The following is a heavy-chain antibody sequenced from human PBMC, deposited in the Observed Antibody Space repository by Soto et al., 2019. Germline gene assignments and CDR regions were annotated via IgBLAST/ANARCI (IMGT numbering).Heavy chain of an antibody. CDR3: ARRGTVTQNYYYYYGMDV. J-gene: IGHJ6*02. D-gene: IGHD4-4*01. CDR2: IYPGDSDT. V-gene: IGHV5-51*01. Sequence: GESLKIACKGSGYSFTSYWIGWVRQMPGKGLEWIGIIYPGDSDTRYSPSFQGQVTISAYKSISNAYLQWSSLKASDNAMYYCARRGTVTQNYYYYYGMDVWGQGTTATVSS. CDR1: GYSFTSYW.